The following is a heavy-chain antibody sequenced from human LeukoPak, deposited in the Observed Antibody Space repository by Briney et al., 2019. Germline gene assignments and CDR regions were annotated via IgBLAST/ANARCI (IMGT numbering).Heavy chain of an antibody. CDR3: ARGGIVGVPFDY. CDR1: GFTFSSYA. Sequence: GSLRLSCAASGFTFSSYAMSWVRQAPGKGLEWVSAISGSGGSTYYADSVKGRFTISRDNSKNTLYLQMNSLRAEDTAVYYCARGGIVGVPFDYWGQGTLVTVSS. D-gene: IGHD1-26*01. V-gene: IGHV3-23*01. CDR2: ISGSGGST. J-gene: IGHJ4*02.